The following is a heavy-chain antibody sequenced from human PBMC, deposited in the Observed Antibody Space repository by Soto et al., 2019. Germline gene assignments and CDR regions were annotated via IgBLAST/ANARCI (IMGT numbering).Heavy chain of an antibody. V-gene: IGHV4-39*01. CDR3: CRVDTAMVTGY. Sequence: PSETLSLPCPVSGGSLSGSSYYWGWVRQPPGKGLEWIGSIYYSGSTYYNPSLKSRVTISVDTSKNQFSLKLSSVTAADTAVYYCCRVDTAMVTGYWGQGTLVTVSS. CDR1: GGSLSGSSYY. J-gene: IGHJ4*02. D-gene: IGHD5-18*01. CDR2: IYYSGST.